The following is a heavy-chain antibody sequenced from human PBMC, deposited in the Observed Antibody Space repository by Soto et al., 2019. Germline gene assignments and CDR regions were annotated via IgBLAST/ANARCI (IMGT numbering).Heavy chain of an antibody. CDR3: ARGGNIVATIDHCYYYMDV. D-gene: IGHD5-12*01. Sequence: GASVKVSCKASGYTFTGYYMHWVRQAPGQGLEWMGWINPNSGGTNYAQKFQGWVTMTRDTSISTAYMELSRLRSDDTAVYYCARGGNIVATIDHCYYYMDVWGKGTTVTVSS. J-gene: IGHJ6*03. CDR1: GYTFTGYY. V-gene: IGHV1-2*04. CDR2: INPNSGGT.